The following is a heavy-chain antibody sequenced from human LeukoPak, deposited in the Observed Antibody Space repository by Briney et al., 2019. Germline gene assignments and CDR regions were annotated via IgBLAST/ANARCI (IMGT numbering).Heavy chain of an antibody. CDR2: IYSGGIT. V-gene: IGHV3-66*01. CDR3: AELGITMIGGV. D-gene: IGHD3-10*02. Sequence: GRSLRLSCEVSGSTVNSNYMSWVRQVPGKGLEWVSIIYSGGITYYADSVKGRFTISRDNAKNSLYLQMNSLRAEDTAVYYCAELGITMIGGVWGKGTTVTISS. J-gene: IGHJ6*04. CDR1: GSTVNSNY.